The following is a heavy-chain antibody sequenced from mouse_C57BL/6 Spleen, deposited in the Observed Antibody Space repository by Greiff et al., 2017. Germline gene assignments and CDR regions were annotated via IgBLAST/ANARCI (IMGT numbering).Heavy chain of an antibody. Sequence: VQLVESGPELVKPGASVKISCKASGYAFSSSWMNWVKQRPGKGLEWIGRIYPGDGDTNYNGKFKGKATMTEDKSSSTAYMQLSSLTSEDSAVYFCARETTVVGSFSNYAMDYWGQGTSVTVSS. CDR1: GYAFSSSW. J-gene: IGHJ4*01. CDR2: IYPGDGDT. D-gene: IGHD1-1*01. V-gene: IGHV1-82*01. CDR3: ARETTVVGSFSNYAMDY.